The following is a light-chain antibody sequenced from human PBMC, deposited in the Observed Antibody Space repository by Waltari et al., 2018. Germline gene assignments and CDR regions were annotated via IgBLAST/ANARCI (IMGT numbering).Light chain of an antibody. CDR1: SSDVGRFNY. CDR3: SSYTADTTRV. Sequence: QSPLTQPASVSGSPGQSITIPCSGPSSDVGRFNYVSWFQQLPGKAPKLMIYDVNNRPSGVSTRFSGSKSGNTASLTISGLQAEDEADYYCSSYTADTTRVFGGGTKLTVL. V-gene: IGLV2-14*03. CDR2: DVN. J-gene: IGLJ3*02.